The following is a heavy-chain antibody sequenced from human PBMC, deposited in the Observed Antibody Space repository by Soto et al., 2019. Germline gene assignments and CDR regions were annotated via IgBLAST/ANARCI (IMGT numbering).Heavy chain of an antibody. D-gene: IGHD4-4*01. V-gene: IGHV3-11*06. J-gene: IGHJ4*02. CDR2: ISSSGGYT. CDR3: ARSNYGIGY. CDR1: GFTFSDYY. Sequence: AGGSLRLSCAASGFTFSDYYMSWVRQAPGRGLEWVSYISSSGGYTNYADSVKGRFTISRNNAQNSLYLLMNSLSAEDTAVYYCARSNYGIGYWGQGALVTVSS.